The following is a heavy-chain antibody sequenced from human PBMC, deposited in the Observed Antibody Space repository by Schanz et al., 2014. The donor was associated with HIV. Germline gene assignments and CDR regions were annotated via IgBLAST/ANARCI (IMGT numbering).Heavy chain of an antibody. CDR1: AFPFSNHA. Sequence: EVQLLESGGGLVQPGGSLRLSCAASAFPFSNHAMSWVRQAPGKGLEWVSGISWNSGSIGYADSVKGRFTISRDNAKNSLYLQMNSLRSEDTAVYYCAKASESIFGVEGLDFWGQGTLVIVSS. CDR3: AKASESIFGVEGLDF. CDR2: ISWNSGSI. J-gene: IGHJ4*02. D-gene: IGHD3-3*01. V-gene: IGHV3-9*01.